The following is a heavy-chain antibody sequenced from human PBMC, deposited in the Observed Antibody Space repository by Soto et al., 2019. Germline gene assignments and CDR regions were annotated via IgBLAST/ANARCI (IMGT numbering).Heavy chain of an antibody. J-gene: IGHJ6*03. CDR1: GYSFTSYW. CDR3: ARLQGVYYDILTGYYSTNYYYYMDV. D-gene: IGHD3-9*01. CDR2: IYPGDSDT. V-gene: IGHV5-51*01. Sequence: GESLKISCKGSGYSFTSYWIGWVRQMPGKGLEWMGIIYPGDSDTRYSPSFQGQVTISADKSISTAYLQWSSLKASDTAMYYCARLQGVYYDILTGYYSTNYYYYMDVWGKGTTVTVSS.